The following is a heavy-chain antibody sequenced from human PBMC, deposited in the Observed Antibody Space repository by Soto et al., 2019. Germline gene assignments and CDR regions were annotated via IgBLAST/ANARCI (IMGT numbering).Heavy chain of an antibody. CDR1: EFTFSGYA. CDR2: ISGNSGST. J-gene: IGHJ4*02. V-gene: IGHV3-23*01. D-gene: IGHD3-16*01. CDR3: AKDMGGYFDY. Sequence: GGSLRLSCAAAEFTFSGYAMNWVRHAPGKGLEWVSAISGNSGSTYYADSVKGRFTISRDNAKNSLYLQMNSLRAEDTALYYCAKDMGGYFDYWGQGTLVTVSS.